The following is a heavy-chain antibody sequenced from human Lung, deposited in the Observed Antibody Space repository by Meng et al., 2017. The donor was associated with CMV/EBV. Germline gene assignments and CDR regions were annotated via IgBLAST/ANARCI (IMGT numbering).Heavy chain of an antibody. Sequence: SETLSLXCTVSGDSVSSRKYYWSWIRQPPGKGLEWIGYVDNTDTTYNPSRKIRVTMSVDRSKNQFSRRLNSVTAADTAVYYWAGERGLGMPGRRGPNCFDPWGQRTLVTVSS. V-gene: IGHV4-61*01. CDR1: GDSVSSRKYY. D-gene: IGHD2-2*01. CDR2: VDNTDT. J-gene: IGHJ5*02. CDR3: AGERGLGMPGRRGPNCFDP.